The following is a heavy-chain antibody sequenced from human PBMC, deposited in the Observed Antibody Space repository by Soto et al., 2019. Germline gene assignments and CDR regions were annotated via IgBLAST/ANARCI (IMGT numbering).Heavy chain of an antibody. CDR1: GFTFSNAW. Sequence: GGSLRLSCAASGFTFSNAWMNWVRQAPGKGLEWVGRIKSKTDGGTTDYDAPVKGRFTISRDDSKNTLYLQMNSLKTEDTAVYYCIVATDHYYYYGMDVWGQGTTVTVSS. CDR2: IKSKTDGGTT. V-gene: IGHV3-15*07. J-gene: IGHJ6*02. D-gene: IGHD5-12*01. CDR3: IVATDHYYYYGMDV.